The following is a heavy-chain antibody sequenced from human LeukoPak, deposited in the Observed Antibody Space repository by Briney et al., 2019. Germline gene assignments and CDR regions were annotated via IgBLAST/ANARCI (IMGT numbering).Heavy chain of an antibody. J-gene: IGHJ6*03. Sequence: GAAVKVSCKASGGTFSSYAISWVRQAPGQGREWMGGIIPIFGTANYAQKFQGRVTIHRNTSISPHYMELSSLRSEDTAVYYCASGVLRYFGYMDVWGKGTTVTISS. CDR3: ASGVLRYFGYMDV. CDR1: GGTFSSYA. V-gene: IGHV1-69*06. D-gene: IGHD3-9*01. CDR2: IIPIFGTA.